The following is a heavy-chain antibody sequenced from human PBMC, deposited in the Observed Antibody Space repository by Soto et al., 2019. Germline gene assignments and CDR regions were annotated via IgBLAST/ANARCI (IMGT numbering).Heavy chain of an antibody. J-gene: IGHJ4*02. V-gene: IGHV3-23*01. CDR3: AKTDKFNPDSSGCANRFDY. CDR2: IRFSVSDT. CDR1: GFTFSNYV. Sequence: EVQLLESGGGLVQPGGSLRLSCAASGFTFSNYVMTWLRQAPGKGLEWVSSIRFSVSDTFYADSVKGRFTVSRDNSKNTLFLQMNSLRAEDTAVYYCAKTDKFNPDSSGCANRFDYWGQGTLVTVSS. D-gene: IGHD6-19*01.